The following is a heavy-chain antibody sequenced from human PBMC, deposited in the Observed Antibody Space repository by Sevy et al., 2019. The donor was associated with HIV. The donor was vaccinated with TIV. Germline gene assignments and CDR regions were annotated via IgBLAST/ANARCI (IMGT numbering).Heavy chain of an antibody. D-gene: IGHD3-3*01. CDR2: IWYDGSYE. CDR1: GFTFSNYG. CDR3: AKTFAIFGVLMSPDFDP. J-gene: IGHJ5*02. Sequence: GGSLRLSCAASGFTFSNYGMHWVRQAPGKGLEWVAVIWYDGSYEYYADSVKGRFTISRDNAKSTLYLQMNRLRAEDTAVYYYAKTFAIFGVLMSPDFDPWGQGTLVTVSS. V-gene: IGHV3-33*06.